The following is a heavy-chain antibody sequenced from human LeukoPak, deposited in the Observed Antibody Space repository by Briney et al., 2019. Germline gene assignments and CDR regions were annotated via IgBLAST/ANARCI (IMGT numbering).Heavy chain of an antibody. CDR1: GGSISSHY. J-gene: IGHJ5*02. V-gene: IGHV4-59*11. CDR3: SSVGSHYDFWSGYSYWFDP. CDR2: IYYSGST. Sequence: SETLSLTCTVSGGSISSHYWSWIQQPPGKGLEWIGYIYYSGSTNYNPSLKSRVTISVDTSKNQFSLKLSSVTAADTAVYYCSSVGSHYDFWSGYSYWFDPWGQGTLVTVSS. D-gene: IGHD3-3*01.